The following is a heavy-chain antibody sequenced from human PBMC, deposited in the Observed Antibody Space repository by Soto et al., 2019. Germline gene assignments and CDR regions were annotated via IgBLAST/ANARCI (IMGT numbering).Heavy chain of an antibody. J-gene: IGHJ4*02. D-gene: IGHD6-19*01. CDR3: ARQAYPPPGWYHTDY. Sequence: GESLKISCKGSGYSFTSYWIGWVRQMPGKGLEWMGIIYPGDSDTRYSPSFQGQVTISADKSISTAYLQWSSLKASDTAMYYCARQAYPPPGWYHTDYWGQGTLVTVFS. V-gene: IGHV5-51*01. CDR2: IYPGDSDT. CDR1: GYSFTSYW.